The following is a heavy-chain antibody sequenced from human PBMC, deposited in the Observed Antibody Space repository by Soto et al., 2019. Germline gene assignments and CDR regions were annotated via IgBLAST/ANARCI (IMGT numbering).Heavy chain of an antibody. CDR3: ARKYYDILTGYYISH. V-gene: IGHV1-8*01. CDR2: MNPNSGNT. Sequence: ASVKVSCKASGYTFTSCDINWVRQATGQGLEWMGWMNPNSGNTGYAQKFQGRVTMTRNTSISTAYMELSSLRSEDTAVYYCARKYYDILTGYYISHWAQGTPVTVSS. D-gene: IGHD3-9*01. J-gene: IGHJ4*02. CDR1: GYTFTSCD.